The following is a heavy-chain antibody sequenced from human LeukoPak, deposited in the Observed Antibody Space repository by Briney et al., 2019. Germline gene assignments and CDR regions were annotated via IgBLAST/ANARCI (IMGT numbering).Heavy chain of an antibody. J-gene: IGHJ4*02. Sequence: GASVKVSCKASGYTFTGYYMHWVRQAPGQGLEWMGWINPNSGGTNYAQKFQGWVTMTRDTSISTAYMELSSLRSEDTALYYCARDPNHYYDXSGYYGDYWGQGTLVTVSS. V-gene: IGHV1-2*04. CDR3: ARDPNHYYDXSGYYGDY. CDR1: GYTFTGYY. D-gene: IGHD3-22*01. CDR2: INPNSGGT.